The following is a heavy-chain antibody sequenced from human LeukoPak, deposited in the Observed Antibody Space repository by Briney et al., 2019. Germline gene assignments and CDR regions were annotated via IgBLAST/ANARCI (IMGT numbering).Heavy chain of an antibody. D-gene: IGHD3-3*01. Sequence: GASVKVSCKASGGTFSSYAISWVRQAPGQGLEWMGGIIPIFGTANYAQKFQGRVTITADESTSTAYMELSSLRSEDTAVYYCARDYYDSYDFWSGPLDYWGQGTLVTVSS. V-gene: IGHV1-69*01. J-gene: IGHJ4*02. CDR3: ARDYYDSYDFWSGPLDY. CDR1: GGTFSSYA. CDR2: IIPIFGTA.